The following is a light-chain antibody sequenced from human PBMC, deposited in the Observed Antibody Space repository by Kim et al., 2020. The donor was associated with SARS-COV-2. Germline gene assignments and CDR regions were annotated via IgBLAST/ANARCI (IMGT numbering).Light chain of an antibody. V-gene: IGKV1-39*01. CDR2: ATS. J-gene: IGKJ2*01. Sequence: LSASVGDRVTITSRASQTISTDLNRYHQKPWRAPKLRIYATSNLQSGVPSRFSGSRSGTEFTLTISSLQPEDFATYYGQQSSSTPTFGQGTKLEI. CDR3: QQSSSTPT. CDR1: QTISTD.